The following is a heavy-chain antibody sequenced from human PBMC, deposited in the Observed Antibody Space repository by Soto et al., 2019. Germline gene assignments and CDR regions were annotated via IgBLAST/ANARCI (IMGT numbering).Heavy chain of an antibody. D-gene: IGHD3-3*01. Sequence: QVPLVQSGAEVKKPGASVKVSCKASGYTFTSYDINWVRQATGQGLEWMGWMNPNSGNTGYAQKFQGRVTMTRNTSISTAYMELSSLRSEDTAVYYCATTYDFWSGPDYYYYYMDVWGKGTTVTVSS. CDR2: MNPNSGNT. J-gene: IGHJ6*03. CDR3: ATTYDFWSGPDYYYYYMDV. V-gene: IGHV1-8*01. CDR1: GYTFTSYD.